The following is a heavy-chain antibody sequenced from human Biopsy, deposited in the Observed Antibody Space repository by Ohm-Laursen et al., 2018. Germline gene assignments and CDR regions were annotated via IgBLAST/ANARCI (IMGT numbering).Heavy chain of an antibody. CDR2: IKSKSDGEAT. Sequence: SLRLSCAASGFTFSSYWMSWVRQGPGKGLEWLGRIKSKSDGEATDYAAAVQGRFAISRDDSTNTFYLQMNSLKSEDTGVFYCTVDLGRGFHWGQGTLVTVSS. J-gene: IGHJ4*02. V-gene: IGHV3-15*01. CDR3: TVDLGRGFH. CDR1: GFTFSSYW. D-gene: IGHD5-12*01.